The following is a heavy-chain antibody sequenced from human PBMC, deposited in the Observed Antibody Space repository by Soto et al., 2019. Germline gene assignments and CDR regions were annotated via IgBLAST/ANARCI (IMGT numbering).Heavy chain of an antibody. D-gene: IGHD4-17*01. V-gene: IGHV4-39*01. CDR1: GGSISSSSYY. Sequence: QLQLQESGPRLAKPSETLSLICTVSGGSISSSSYYWGWIRQPPGKGLEWIGNIYYSGSNTYNSSLESRVTISVDASKNQFSLKLSSVTAADTALYYCARLTVSRGFAYWGQGTLVSVSS. J-gene: IGHJ4*02. CDR2: IYYSGSN. CDR3: ARLTVSRGFAY.